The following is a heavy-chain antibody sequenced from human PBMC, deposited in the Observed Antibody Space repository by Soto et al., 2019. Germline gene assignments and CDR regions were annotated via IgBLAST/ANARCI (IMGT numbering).Heavy chain of an antibody. CDR1: GFTFSSYA. Sequence: PGGSLRRSCAASGFTFSSYAMSWVRQAPGKGLEWVSAISGSGGSTYYADSVKGRFTISRDNSKNTLYLQMNSLRAEDTAVYYCAKGLGYCSGGSCYHYYYYGMDVWGQGTTVTVSS. V-gene: IGHV3-23*01. CDR2: ISGSGGST. D-gene: IGHD2-15*01. CDR3: AKGLGYCSGGSCYHYYYYGMDV. J-gene: IGHJ6*02.